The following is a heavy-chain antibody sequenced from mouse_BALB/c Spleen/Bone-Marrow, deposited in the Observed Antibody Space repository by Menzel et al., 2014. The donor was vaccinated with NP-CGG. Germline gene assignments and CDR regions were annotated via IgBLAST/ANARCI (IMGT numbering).Heavy chain of an antibody. CDR1: GYSFTDYN. CDR2: IDPYNGYA. CDR3: TRWDYGNSVDY. Sequence: EVKVVESGPELVKPGASVKVSCKASGYSFTDYNMYWVKQSHGKSLEWIGYIDPYNGYASYNQKFKGKATLTVDKSSSTAFMHLNSLTSEDSAVYYCTRWDYGNSVDYWGQGTTLTVSS. D-gene: IGHD2-1*01. V-gene: IGHV1S135*01. J-gene: IGHJ2*01.